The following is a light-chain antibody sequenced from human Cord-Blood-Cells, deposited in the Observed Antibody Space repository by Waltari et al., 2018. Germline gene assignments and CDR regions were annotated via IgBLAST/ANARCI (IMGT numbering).Light chain of an antibody. CDR1: QSISSY. CDR3: QQSYSTPIT. Sequence: DIQMTQSPSSLSASVGDRVTITCRASQSISSYLNWYQQKPGKAPKLLIYAASSLQSGLPSRFSGSRSGTDFTLTISSLQPEDFATYYCQQSYSTPITFGQGTRLEIK. CDR2: AAS. V-gene: IGKV1-39*01. J-gene: IGKJ5*01.